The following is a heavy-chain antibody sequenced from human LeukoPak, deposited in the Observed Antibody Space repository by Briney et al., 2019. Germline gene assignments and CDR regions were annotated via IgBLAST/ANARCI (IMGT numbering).Heavy chain of an antibody. CDR2: INPSGGST. D-gene: IGHD3-10*01. CDR1: GYTFTSYY. CDR3: ARAPPYGSGGYYFDY. Sequence: ASVKVSCKASGYTFTSYYMHWVRQAPGQGLEWMGIINPSGGSTSYAQRFQGRVTMTRDTSTSTVYMELSSLRSEDTAVYSCARAPPYGSGGYYFDYWGQGTLVTVSS. J-gene: IGHJ4*02. V-gene: IGHV1-46*01.